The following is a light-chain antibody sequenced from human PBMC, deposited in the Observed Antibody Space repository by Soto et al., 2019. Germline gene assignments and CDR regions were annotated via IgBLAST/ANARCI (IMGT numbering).Light chain of an antibody. V-gene: IGLV2-14*03. Sequence: QSALTQPASVSGSPGQSITISCTGTSSDVGGYNYVSWYQHHPVKAPKLMIYDVTNRPSGVSDRFSGSKSGNTASLAISGLQAEDEADYYCSSYTGTSTPFVFGTGTKLTVL. J-gene: IGLJ1*01. CDR2: DVT. CDR3: SSYTGTSTPFV. CDR1: SSDVGGYNY.